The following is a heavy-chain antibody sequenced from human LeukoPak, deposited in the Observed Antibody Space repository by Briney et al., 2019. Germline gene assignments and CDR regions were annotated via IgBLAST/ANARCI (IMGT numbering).Heavy chain of an antibody. D-gene: IGHD3-22*01. CDR2: INPSGGSP. V-gene: IGHV1-46*01. J-gene: IGHJ5*02. CDR1: GYTFTSYY. Sequence: ASVKVSCKASGYTFTSYYMHWVRQAPGQGLEWMGLINPSGGSPSYAQKFQGRVTTTRDMSTSTVYMELSSLRSEDTAVYYCARAPSSGYSDNWFDPWGQGTLVTVSS. CDR3: ARAPSSGYSDNWFDP.